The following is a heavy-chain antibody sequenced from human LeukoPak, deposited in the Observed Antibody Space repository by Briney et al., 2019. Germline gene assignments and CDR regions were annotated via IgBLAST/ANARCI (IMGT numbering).Heavy chain of an antibody. Sequence: PSETLSLTCAVYGGAFSDYYWAGVRQSPGKGLEWIGQVSHTGSTNNNPSLKSRVRISADTSKNQFSLRLGSVTAADTAVYYCARDGGYCGDGGCYTDSWSQGTLVTVSS. CDR2: VSHTGST. J-gene: IGHJ4*02. V-gene: IGHV4-34*01. CDR3: ARDGGYCGDGGCYTDS. D-gene: IGHD2-15*01. CDR1: GGAFSDYY.